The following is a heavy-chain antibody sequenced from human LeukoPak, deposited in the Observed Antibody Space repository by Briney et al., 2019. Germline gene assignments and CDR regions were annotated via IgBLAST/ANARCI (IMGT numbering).Heavy chain of an antibody. CDR2: IRYVGINK. D-gene: IGHD3-10*01. V-gene: IGHV3-30*02. J-gene: IGHJ5*02. CDR1: GFTFSTYG. Sequence: GGSLRLSCAASGFTFSTYGMHWVRQAPGKGLEWVSFIRYVGINKYYADSVKGRFTISRDNSKNTLYLQMNSLRAEDTAVYYCARGGTLLWFGEAGNWFDPWGQGTLVTVSS. CDR3: ARGGTLLWFGEAGNWFDP.